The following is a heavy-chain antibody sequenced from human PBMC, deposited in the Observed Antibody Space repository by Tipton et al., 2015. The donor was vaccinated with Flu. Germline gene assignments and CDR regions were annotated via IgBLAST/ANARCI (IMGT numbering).Heavy chain of an antibody. CDR2: ISSSSSYI. Sequence: SLRLSCAASGFTFSSYSMNWVRQAPGKGLEWVSSISSSSSYIYYADSVKGRFTISRDNAKNSLYLQMNSLRAEDTAVYYCARDRLSSGYHNWFDPWGQGTLVTVSS. V-gene: IGHV3-21*01. CDR3: ARDRLSSGYHNWFDP. J-gene: IGHJ5*02. CDR1: GFTFSSYS. D-gene: IGHD3-22*01.